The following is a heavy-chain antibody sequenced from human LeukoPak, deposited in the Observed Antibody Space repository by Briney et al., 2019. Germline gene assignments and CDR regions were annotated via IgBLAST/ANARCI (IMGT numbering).Heavy chain of an antibody. CDR2: ISYDGSNK. CDR1: GFTFSSYG. D-gene: IGHD2-21*01. V-gene: IGHV3-30*18. CDR3: AKEMLLSYYYYGMDV. J-gene: IGHJ6*02. Sequence: PGRSLRLSCAASGFTFSSYGMHWVRQAPGKGLEWVAVISYDGSNKYYADSVKGRFTISRDNSKNTLYLQMNSLRAEDTAVYYCAKEMLLSYYYYGMDVWGRGTTVTVSS.